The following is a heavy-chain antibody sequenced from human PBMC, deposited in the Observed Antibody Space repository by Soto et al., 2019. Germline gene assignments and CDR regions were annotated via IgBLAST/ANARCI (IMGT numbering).Heavy chain of an antibody. CDR1: GFTFRNYG. J-gene: IGHJ2*01. Sequence: QVQLVESGGGVVQPGRSLRLSCAASGFTFRNYGMHWVRQAPGKGLEWVALIWYDGSNTFYTDSVKGRFTISRDNSKSTLHLQMNSLRAEDTAVYYCTRDVSSRYFDLWGRGSLVTVSS. CDR3: TRDVSSRYFDL. CDR2: IWYDGSNT. V-gene: IGHV3-33*01.